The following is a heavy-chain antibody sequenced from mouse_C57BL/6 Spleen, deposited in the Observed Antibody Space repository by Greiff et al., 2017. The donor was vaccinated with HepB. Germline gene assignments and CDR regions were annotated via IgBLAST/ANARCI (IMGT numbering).Heavy chain of an antibody. J-gene: IGHJ1*03. V-gene: IGHV1-82*01. Sequence: QVQLQQSGPELVKPGASVKISCKASGYAFSSSWMNWVKQRPGKGLEWIGRIYPGDGDTNYNGKFKGKATLTADKSSSTAYMQLSSLTSEDSAVYFCARPFYYGSSRYFDVWGTGTTVTVSS. D-gene: IGHD1-1*01. CDR3: ARPFYYGSSRYFDV. CDR1: GYAFSSSW. CDR2: IYPGDGDT.